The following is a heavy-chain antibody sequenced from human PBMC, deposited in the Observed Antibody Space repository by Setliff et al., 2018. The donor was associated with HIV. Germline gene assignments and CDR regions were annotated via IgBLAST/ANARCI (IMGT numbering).Heavy chain of an antibody. CDR3: VAEMADGIYYFDY. CDR2: INPSGGST. CDR1: GYTFTSYY. Sequence: ASVKVSCKASGYTFTSYYMHWVRQAPGQGLEWMGIINPSGGSTSYAQKFQGRVTMTRDISTGIGYMEINRLRSDDTAVYYCVAEMADGIYYFDYWGQGTLVTVSS. V-gene: IGHV1-46*01. J-gene: IGHJ4*02. D-gene: IGHD2-21*01.